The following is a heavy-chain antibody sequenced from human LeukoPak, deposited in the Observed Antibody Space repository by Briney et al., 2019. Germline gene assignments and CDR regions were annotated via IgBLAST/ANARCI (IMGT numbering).Heavy chain of an antibody. Sequence: PSETLSLTCTVSGGSISSSSYYWGWIRQPPGKGLEWIGSIYYSGSTYYNPSLKSRVTMSVDTSKNQFSLKLSSVTAADTAVYYCARDGTGELLWGQGTLVTVSS. CDR2: IYYSGST. CDR1: GGSISSSSYY. V-gene: IGHV4-39*07. D-gene: IGHD3-10*01. CDR3: ARDGTGELL. J-gene: IGHJ4*02.